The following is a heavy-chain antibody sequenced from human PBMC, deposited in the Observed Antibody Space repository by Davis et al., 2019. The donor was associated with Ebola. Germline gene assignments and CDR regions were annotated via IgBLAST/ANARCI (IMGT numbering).Heavy chain of an antibody. J-gene: IGHJ2*01. CDR3: ARGQGYGDYWYFDL. CDR2: INHSGST. CDR1: GGSFSSYY. Sequence: GSLRLSCAVYGGSFSSYYWSWIRQPPGKGLEWIGEINHSGSTNYNPSLKSRVTISVDTSKNQFSLKLSSVTAADTAVYYCARGQGYGDYWYFDLWGRGTLVTVSS. V-gene: IGHV4-34*01. D-gene: IGHD4-17*01.